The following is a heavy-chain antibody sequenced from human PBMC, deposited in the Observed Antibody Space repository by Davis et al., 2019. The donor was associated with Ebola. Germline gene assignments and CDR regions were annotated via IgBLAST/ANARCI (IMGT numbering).Heavy chain of an antibody. CDR3: ARGTHYAHDY. Sequence: GESLKISCAASEFTFSDYWMHWVRQAPGKGLVWVSRNSGYGSITTYADSVKGRFHISRDNAKNTLYLQMNSLRDEDTAVYYCARGTHYAHDYWGQGTLVTVSS. D-gene: IGHD2-2*01. CDR1: EFTFSDYW. V-gene: IGHV3-74*01. CDR2: NSGYGSIT. J-gene: IGHJ4*02.